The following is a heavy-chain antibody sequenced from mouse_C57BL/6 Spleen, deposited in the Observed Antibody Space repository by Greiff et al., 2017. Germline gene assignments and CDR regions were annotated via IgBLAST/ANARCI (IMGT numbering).Heavy chain of an antibody. V-gene: IGHV1-80*01. D-gene: IGHD1-3*01. CDR2: IYPGDGDP. CDR1: GYAFSSYW. J-gene: IGHJ3*01. CDR3: ARSGDSGFAY. Sequence: VKLQQSGAELVKPGASVKISCKASGYAFSSYWMNWVKQRTGKGLEWIGRIYPGDGDPNYNGKFKGKATLTADKTSSTAYMQLSSLNAEDSAVYFSARSGDSGFAYWGQGTLVTVSA.